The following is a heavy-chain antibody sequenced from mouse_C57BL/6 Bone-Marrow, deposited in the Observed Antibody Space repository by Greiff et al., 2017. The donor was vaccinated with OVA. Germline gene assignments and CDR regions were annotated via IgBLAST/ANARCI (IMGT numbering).Heavy chain of an antibody. V-gene: IGHV1-50*01. D-gene: IGHD2-4*01. J-gene: IGHJ2*01. CDR2: IDPSDSYT. CDR1: GYTFTSYW. Sequence: QVQLQQPGAELVKPGASVTLSCKASGYTFTSYWMQWVKQRPGQGLAWIGEIDPSDSYTNYTQKFQGKATLTVDTSSSTAYMQLSSLTSEDSAVYYCARNYDYDDYWGQGTTLTVSS. CDR3: ARNYDYDDY.